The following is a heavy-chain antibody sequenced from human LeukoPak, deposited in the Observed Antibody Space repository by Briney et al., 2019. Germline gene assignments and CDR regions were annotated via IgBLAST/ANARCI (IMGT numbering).Heavy chain of an antibody. D-gene: IGHD1-26*01. J-gene: IGHJ6*03. Sequence: PETLSLTCAVYGGSFSGYYWSWIRQPPGKGLEWIGEINYSGSTNYNPSLKSRVTISVDTSKNQFSLKLSSVTAADTAVYYCARSRSSIVGATRSYYYYMDVWGKGTTVTVSS. CDR3: ARSRSSIVGATRSYYYYMDV. CDR2: INYSGST. CDR1: GGSFSGYY. V-gene: IGHV4-34*01.